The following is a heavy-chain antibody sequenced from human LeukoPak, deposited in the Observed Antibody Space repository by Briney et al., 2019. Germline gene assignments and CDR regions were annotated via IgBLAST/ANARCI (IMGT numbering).Heavy chain of an antibody. J-gene: IGHJ6*02. CDR3: ATGGWGYTNPIYGMDV. V-gene: IGHV3-30*14. Sequence: PGGSLRLSCAASGFTFSAYTMHWVRQAPGKGVEWVAVISSDGSKKYYADSVKGRFTISRDNSKNTLYLQMNSLRAEDTAVYYCATGGWGYTNPIYGMDVGGQGTTVTVS. CDR2: ISSDGSKK. D-gene: IGHD5-12*01. CDR1: GFTFSAYT.